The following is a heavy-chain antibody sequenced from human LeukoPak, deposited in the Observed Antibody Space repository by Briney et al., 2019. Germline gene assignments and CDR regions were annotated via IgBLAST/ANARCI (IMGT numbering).Heavy chain of an antibody. CDR3: ASGGPGGSIYYYYYYMDV. Sequence: ASVKVSCKASGYTFTGYYMHWVRQAPGQGLEWMGRINPNSGGTNYAQKFQGRVTMTRDTSISTAYMELSGLRSDDTAVYYCASGGPGGSIYYYYYYMDVWGKGTTVTVSS. CDR2: INPNSGGT. CDR1: GYTFTGYY. J-gene: IGHJ6*03. D-gene: IGHD3-10*01. V-gene: IGHV1-2*06.